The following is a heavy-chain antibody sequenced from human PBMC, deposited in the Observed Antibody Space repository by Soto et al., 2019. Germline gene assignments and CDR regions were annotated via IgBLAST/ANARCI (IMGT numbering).Heavy chain of an antibody. CDR2: IYYTGTT. CDR1: GTSIRGYY. Sequence: PSETLSLTCSVSGTSIRGYYWTWIRQPPGKGLEWIGYIYYTGTTKYNPSLKSRVTISVDTSKNQFSLRLNSVTAADTAVYYCAREVSSFGSNHFVSWGQGALVTVSS. CDR3: AREVSSFGSNHFVS. J-gene: IGHJ4*02. D-gene: IGHD3-10*01. V-gene: IGHV4-59*01.